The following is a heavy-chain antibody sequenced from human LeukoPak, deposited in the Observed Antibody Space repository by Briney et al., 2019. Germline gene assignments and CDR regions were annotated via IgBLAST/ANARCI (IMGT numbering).Heavy chain of an antibody. D-gene: IGHD3-22*01. V-gene: IGHV4-38-2*02. CDR2: IDGRGSS. J-gene: IGHJ4*02. CDR3: ASGHSITMIVGRMVYFDY. Sequence: SETLSLTCTVSGYSISSGYLWGWIRQRPGKGLERIGSIDGRGSSYYNPSLKSRVTISVDTSSNQFSLKMNSVTAADTAVYYCASGHSITMIVGRMVYFDYWGQGTLVTVSS. CDR1: GYSISSGYL.